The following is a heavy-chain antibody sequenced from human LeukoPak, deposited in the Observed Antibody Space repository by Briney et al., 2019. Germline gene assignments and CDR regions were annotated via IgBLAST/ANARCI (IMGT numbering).Heavy chain of an antibody. D-gene: IGHD6-13*01. CDR3: ARRSSSWYLPGYFDY. Sequence: SETLSLTCAVYGGSFSGYYWSWIRQPPGKGLEWIGEINHSGSTNYNPSLKSRATISVDTSKNQFSLKLSSVTAADTAVYYCARRSSSWYLPGYFDYWGQGTLVTVSS. J-gene: IGHJ4*02. V-gene: IGHV4-34*01. CDR2: INHSGST. CDR1: GGSFSGYY.